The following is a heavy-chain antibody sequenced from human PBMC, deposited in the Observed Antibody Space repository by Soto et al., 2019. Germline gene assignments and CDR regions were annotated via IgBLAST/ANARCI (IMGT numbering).Heavy chain of an antibody. CDR1: GFTFSSYA. CDR2: ISGSGGST. V-gene: IGHV3-23*01. CDR3: AKDTEVRYSSSWYYFYGMDV. D-gene: IGHD6-13*01. J-gene: IGHJ6*02. Sequence: EVQLLESGGGLVQPGGSLRLSCAASGFTFSSYAMSWVRQAPGKGLEWVSAISGSGGSTYYADSVKGRFTISRDNSKNTLYLQMNSLRAEDTAVYYCAKDTEVRYSSSWYYFYGMDVWGQGTTVTVSS.